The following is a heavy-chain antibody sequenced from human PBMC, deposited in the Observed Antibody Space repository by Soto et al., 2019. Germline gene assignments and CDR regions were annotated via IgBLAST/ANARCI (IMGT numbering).Heavy chain of an antibody. CDR2: ISSTSSTI. V-gene: IGHV3-48*03. Sequence: EVQLVESGGGLVQPGGSLRLSCAASGFTFHTYEMNWVRQAPGHGLEWVSYISSTSSTISYADSVKGRFTISRDNAKNSLSLQMNSLTDEDTAVYYCARGAYYYYYGLDVWGQGTTVTVSS. CDR3: ARGAYYYYYGLDV. CDR1: GFTFHTYE. J-gene: IGHJ6*02.